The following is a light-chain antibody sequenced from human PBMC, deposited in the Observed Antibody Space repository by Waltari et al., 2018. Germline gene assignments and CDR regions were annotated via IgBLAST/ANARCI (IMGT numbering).Light chain of an antibody. J-gene: IGLJ3*02. CDR3: SAWDDSVNGVV. Sequence: QSVLTQPPSASGTPGQRVSISCSGSATNIGITAVNWYQQLPGTAPKLLIHSNNQRPPGVPDRFSGSKSGTAASLAISGLQSEDEVDYYCSAWDDSVNGVVFGGGTKVTVL. CDR2: SNN. CDR1: ATNIGITA. V-gene: IGLV1-44*01.